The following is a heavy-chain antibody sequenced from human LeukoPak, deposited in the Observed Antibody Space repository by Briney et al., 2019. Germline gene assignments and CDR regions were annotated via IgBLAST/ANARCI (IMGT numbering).Heavy chain of an antibody. V-gene: IGHV1-69*13. J-gene: IGHJ4*02. CDR2: IIPIFGTA. Sequence: SVKVSCKASGGTFSSYAISWVRRAPGQGLEWMGGIIPIFGTANYAQKFQGRVTITADESTSTAYMELSSLRSEDTAVYYCARGGYYYGSGSYSHFDYWGQGTLVTVSS. D-gene: IGHD3-10*01. CDR3: ARGGYYYGSGSYSHFDY. CDR1: GGTFSSYA.